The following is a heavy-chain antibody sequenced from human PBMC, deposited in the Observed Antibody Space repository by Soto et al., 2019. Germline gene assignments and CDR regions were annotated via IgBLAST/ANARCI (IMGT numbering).Heavy chain of an antibody. V-gene: IGHV3-23*01. J-gene: IGHJ6*02. Sequence: EVQLLESGGGLVQPGGSLRLSCAASGFTFSSYAMSWVRQAPGKGLEWVSVIRSSGDRTYYADSVKGRFTISRDNSKNTLYMQMNSLRAEGTAVYYCAKQQGPGTPYYYAMDVWGQGTTVTVSS. D-gene: IGHD1-1*01. CDR3: AKQQGPGTPYYYAMDV. CDR2: IRSSGDRT. CDR1: GFTFSSYA.